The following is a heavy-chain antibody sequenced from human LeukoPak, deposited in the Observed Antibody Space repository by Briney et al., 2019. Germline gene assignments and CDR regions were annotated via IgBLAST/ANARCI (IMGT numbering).Heavy chain of an antibody. CDR2: IYYSGST. D-gene: IGHD1-26*01. Sequence: PSETLSLTCTVSGGSISSSSYYWGWIRQPPGKGLEWIGSIYYSGSTYYNPSLKSRVTISVDTSKNQFSLKLSSVTAADTAVYYCARGSPLVRRELLDWFDPWGQGTLVTVSS. J-gene: IGHJ5*02. CDR1: GGSISSSSYY. CDR3: ARGSPLVRRELLDWFDP. V-gene: IGHV4-39*07.